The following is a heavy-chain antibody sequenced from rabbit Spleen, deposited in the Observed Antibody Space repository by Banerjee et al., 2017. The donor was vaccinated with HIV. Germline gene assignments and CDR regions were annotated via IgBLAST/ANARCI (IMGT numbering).Heavy chain of an antibody. CDR1: GFSLSNNYY. CDR3: ARDAAGREDFNL. J-gene: IGHJ4*01. CDR2: IEGGGSAFT. V-gene: IGHV1S40*01. Sequence: QSLQESGGGLVKPGGTLTLTCKASGFSLSNNYYMCWVRQAPGKGLEWIACIEGGGSAFTYFASWAKGRFTISKTSSTTVALQLTSLTAADTATYFCARDAAGREDFNLWGQGTLVTVS. D-gene: IGHD4-2*01.